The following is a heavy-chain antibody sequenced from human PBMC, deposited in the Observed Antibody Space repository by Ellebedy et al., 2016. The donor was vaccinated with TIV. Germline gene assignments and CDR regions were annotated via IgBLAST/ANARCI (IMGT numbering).Heavy chain of an antibody. CDR3: ARLGCSGGSCYFDY. CDR2: ISYDGSNK. V-gene: IGHV3-30-3*01. Sequence: GESLKISXAASGFTFSSYAMHWFRQAPGKGLEWVAVISYDGSNKYYADSVKGRFTISRDNSKNTLYLQMNSLRAEDTAVYYCARLGCSGGSCYFDYWGQGTLVTVSS. CDR1: GFTFSSYA. J-gene: IGHJ4*02. D-gene: IGHD2-15*01.